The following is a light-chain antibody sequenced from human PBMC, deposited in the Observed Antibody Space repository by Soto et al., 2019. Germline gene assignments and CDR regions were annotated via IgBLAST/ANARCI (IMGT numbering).Light chain of an antibody. CDR2: GAS. V-gene: IGKV3-20*01. J-gene: IGKJ3*01. Sequence: EIVLTQSLGTLSLSPGERATLSCRASQSVSSNNLAWYQQRPGQSPRVVIYGASTRATGIPERFSGSGSGTDFTLTISSLEPEDFAVYYCQQYGRSPFTFGPATKVDIK. CDR1: QSVSSNN. CDR3: QQYGRSPFT.